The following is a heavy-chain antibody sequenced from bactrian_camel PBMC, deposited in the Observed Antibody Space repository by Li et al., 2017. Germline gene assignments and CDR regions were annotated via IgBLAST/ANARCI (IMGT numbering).Heavy chain of an antibody. Sequence: HVQLVESGGGSVQAGGSLRLSCTATGFTFDATDMAWYRQAPGHECEEVSSTDRDGTTYYTDSVKGRFTISIDNAKNMIFLQMSSLKPEDTARYYCAGSPLVGSSYCTRREAYNYRGQGTQVTVS. D-gene: IGHD2*01. CDR2: TDRDGTT. CDR1: GFTFDATD. CDR3: AGSPLVGSSYCTRREAYNY. V-gene: IGHV3S63*01. J-gene: IGHJ4*01.